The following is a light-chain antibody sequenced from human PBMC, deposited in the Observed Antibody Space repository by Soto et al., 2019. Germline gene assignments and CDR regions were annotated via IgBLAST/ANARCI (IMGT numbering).Light chain of an antibody. Sequence: EIVMTQSPATLSVSPGERATLSCRASQSVSSKLAWYQQQPGQTPRVLIYGASTRATGIPARFSGSGSGTEFTLTISSLQSEDSAVYHCQHYNDWPPTWTFGQGTKVEIK. CDR2: GAS. V-gene: IGKV3-15*01. CDR3: QHYNDWPPTWT. CDR1: QSVSSK. J-gene: IGKJ1*01.